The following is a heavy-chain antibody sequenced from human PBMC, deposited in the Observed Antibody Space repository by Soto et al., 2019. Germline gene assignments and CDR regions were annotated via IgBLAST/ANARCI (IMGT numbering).Heavy chain of an antibody. CDR2: ISGSGGST. D-gene: IGHD2-2*02. J-gene: IGHJ4*02. CDR3: AKAVPDPGFAAATPFDY. V-gene: IGHV3-23*01. Sequence: EVQLLESGGGLVQPGGSLRLSCAASGFTFSSYAMSWVRQAPGKGLEWVSAISGSGGSTYYADSVKGRFTISRDNSKNTLYLQMNSLRAEDTAVYYCAKAVPDPGFAAATPFDYWGQETLVTVSS. CDR1: GFTFSSYA.